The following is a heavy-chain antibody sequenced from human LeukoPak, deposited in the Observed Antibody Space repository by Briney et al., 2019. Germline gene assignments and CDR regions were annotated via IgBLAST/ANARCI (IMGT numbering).Heavy chain of an antibody. Sequence: GGSLRLSCAASGFTFSNFGMHWVRQAPGKGLEWVAFIRFDGTSEFYADSVKARFTISRDNSQNTVSLQLNNLRAEDTAVYYCARDLMTSFGSGSYYYPDYWGQGTLVSVSS. CDR3: ARDLMTSFGSGSYYYPDY. CDR2: IRFDGTSE. V-gene: IGHV3-30*02. CDR1: GFTFSNFG. D-gene: IGHD3-10*01. J-gene: IGHJ4*02.